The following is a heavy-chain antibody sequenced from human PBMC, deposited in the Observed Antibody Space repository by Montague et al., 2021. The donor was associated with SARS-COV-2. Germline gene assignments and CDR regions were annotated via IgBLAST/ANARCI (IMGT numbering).Heavy chain of an antibody. V-gene: IGHV6-1*01. Sequence: CAISGDXVSSVRAAWNWIRQTPSRGLEWLGRTSYRSKWINAYAVSLESRMSITPDTSTNQFSLHLSFVTPDDTAVYYCAREGVHAFDIWGQGTPVIVSS. CDR1: GDXVSSVRAA. CDR3: AREGVHAFDI. CDR2: TSYRSKWIN. J-gene: IGHJ3*02.